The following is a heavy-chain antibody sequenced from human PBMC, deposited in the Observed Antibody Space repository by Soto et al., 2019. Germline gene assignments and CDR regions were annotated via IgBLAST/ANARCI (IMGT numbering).Heavy chain of an antibody. V-gene: IGHV3-74*01. CDR1: GFTFSSSW. Sequence: EVQLVESGGGLVQPGGSLRLSCAASGFTFSSSWMHWVRQAPGKGLVWVSRINSDGSSTSYADSVKGRFTISRDNAKNTLYLQMNSLRAEDTAVYYCARGQDYYDSSGGDAFDIWGQGTMVTVSS. J-gene: IGHJ3*02. D-gene: IGHD3-22*01. CDR3: ARGQDYYDSSGGDAFDI. CDR2: INSDGSST.